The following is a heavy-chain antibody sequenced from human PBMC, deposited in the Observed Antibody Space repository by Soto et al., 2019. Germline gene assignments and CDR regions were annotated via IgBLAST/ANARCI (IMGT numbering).Heavy chain of an antibody. CDR1: GFTFSNYV. CDR2: ISGNGDTT. J-gene: IGHJ4*02. Sequence: EIQLLDSGGDSVHPGGSLRLSCGASGFTFSNYVMGWVRQAPGKGLEWVSGISGNGDTTDYADSVKGRFTISRDNSKNTLYLQMNRLRAEDTALYYCVKGGLIRRFDSWGQGTLVTV. D-gene: IGHD3-16*01. V-gene: IGHV3-23*01. CDR3: VKGGLIRRFDS.